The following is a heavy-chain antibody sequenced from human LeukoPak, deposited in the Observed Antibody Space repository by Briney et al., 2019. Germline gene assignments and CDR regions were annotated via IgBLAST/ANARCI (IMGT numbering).Heavy chain of an antibody. Sequence: KTSETLSLTCAVYGGSFSGYYWSWIRQPPGKGLEWIGEINHSGSTNYNPSLKSRVTISVDTSKNQFSLKLSSVTAADTAVYYCARGIKGYDSSGYSDSYYYYGMDVWGQGTTVTVSS. V-gene: IGHV4-34*01. J-gene: IGHJ6*02. D-gene: IGHD3-22*01. CDR1: GGSFSGYY. CDR2: INHSGST. CDR3: ARGIKGYDSSGYSDSYYYYGMDV.